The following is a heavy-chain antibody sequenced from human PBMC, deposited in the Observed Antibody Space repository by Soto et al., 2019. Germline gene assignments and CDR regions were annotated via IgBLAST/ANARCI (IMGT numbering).Heavy chain of an antibody. CDR2: TYYRSKWYN. CDR3: ASGSRFAGLSWFDP. V-gene: IGHV6-1*01. CDR1: GDSVSSNSAA. Sequence: SQTLSLTCAISGDSVSSNSAAWNWIRQSPSRGLEWLGRTYYRSKWYNDYAVSVKSRITINPDTSKNQLSLQLNSVTPEDTAVYYCASGSRFAGLSWFDPWGQGTLVTVSS. D-gene: IGHD3-3*01. J-gene: IGHJ5*02.